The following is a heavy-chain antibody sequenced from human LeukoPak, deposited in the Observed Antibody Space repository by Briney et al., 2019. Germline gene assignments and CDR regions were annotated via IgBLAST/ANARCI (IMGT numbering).Heavy chain of an antibody. J-gene: IGHJ3*02. CDR1: GFTFSSYW. Sequence: GGSLRLSCAASGFTFSSYWMHWVRQAPGKGLVWVSRINSDGSTTNYADYVKGRFTISRDNAKNTLYLQMNSLRVEDTAVYYCGRAEDCSSTSCPRAFDIWGQGTMVTVSS. V-gene: IGHV3-74*01. CDR3: GRAEDCSSTSCPRAFDI. CDR2: INSDGSTT. D-gene: IGHD2-2*01.